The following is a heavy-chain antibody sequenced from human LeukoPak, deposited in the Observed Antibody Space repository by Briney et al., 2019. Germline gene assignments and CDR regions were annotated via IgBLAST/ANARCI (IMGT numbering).Heavy chain of an antibody. CDR1: GGTISSSSYY. Sequence: TPSETLSLTCTVSGGTISSSSYYWGWVRQPPGKGLEWIGSIYYSGSTYYNPSLKSRVTISVDTSKNQFSLKLSSVTAADTAVYYCARLGRDVAAGYTDYWGQGTLVTASS. J-gene: IGHJ4*02. D-gene: IGHD6-13*01. V-gene: IGHV4-39*07. CDR3: ARLGRDVAAGYTDY. CDR2: IYYSGST.